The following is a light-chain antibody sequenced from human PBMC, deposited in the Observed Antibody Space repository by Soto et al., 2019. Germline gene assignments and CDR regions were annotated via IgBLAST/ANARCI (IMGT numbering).Light chain of an antibody. CDR2: GAS. J-gene: IGKJ4*01. Sequence: EIVMTQSPATLSVSPGEGATLSCRASQSVSSNLAWYQQKPGQAPRLLLYGASTRATGIPARFSGSGSGTEFTLSLSSLQSEDFSVYCCQQYNNWPLTFGGRTKVEIK. CDR3: QQYNNWPLT. V-gene: IGKV3-15*01. CDR1: QSVSSN.